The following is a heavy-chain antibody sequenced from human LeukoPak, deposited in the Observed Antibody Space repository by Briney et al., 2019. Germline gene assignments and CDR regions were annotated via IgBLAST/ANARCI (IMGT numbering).Heavy chain of an antibody. V-gene: IGHV3-9*01. CDR2: ISWNSGSI. CDR3: AKSLGSSGWFRPFDY. CDR1: GFTFDDYA. J-gene: IGHJ4*02. D-gene: IGHD6-19*01. Sequence: SLRLSCAASGFTFDDYAMHWVRQAPGKGLEWGSGISWNSGSIGYADSVKGRFTISRDNAKNSLYLQMNSLRAEDTALYYCAKSLGSSGWFRPFDYWGQGTLVTVSS.